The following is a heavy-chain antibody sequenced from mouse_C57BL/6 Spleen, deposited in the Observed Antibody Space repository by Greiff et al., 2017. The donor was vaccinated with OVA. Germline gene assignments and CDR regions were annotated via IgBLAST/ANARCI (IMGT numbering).Heavy chain of an antibody. Sequence: EVKLVESGGGLVKPGGSLKLSCAASGFTFSDYGMHWVRQAPEKGLEWVAYISSGSSTIYYADTVQGRFTITRDNAKNTLFLQMTSLRSEDTAMYYCARRNAGSYYFDYWGQGTTLTVSS. CDR1: GFTFSDYG. CDR3: ARRNAGSYYFDY. D-gene: IGHD4-1*01. V-gene: IGHV5-17*01. CDR2: ISSGSSTI. J-gene: IGHJ2*01.